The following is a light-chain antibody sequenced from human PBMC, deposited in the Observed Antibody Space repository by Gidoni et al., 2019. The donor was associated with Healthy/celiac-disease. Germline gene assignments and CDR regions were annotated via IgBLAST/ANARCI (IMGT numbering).Light chain of an antibody. CDR3: QQYDNLPRT. V-gene: IGKV1-33*01. J-gene: IGKJ1*01. Sequence: DIPMTQSPSSLSASVGDRVTITCQASQDSSNYLNWYQQKPGKAPKLLIYDASNLETGVASRVSGMGSGTEFTFTISSLQPEDIATYYFQQYDNLPRTFGQGTKVEIK. CDR1: QDSSNY. CDR2: DAS.